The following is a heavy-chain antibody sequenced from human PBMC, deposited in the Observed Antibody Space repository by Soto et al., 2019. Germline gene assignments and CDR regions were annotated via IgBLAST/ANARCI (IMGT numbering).Heavy chain of an antibody. Sequence: GGSLRLSGAASGFTFSNAWISWVRQAPWKGLEWVGRIKSKTDGGTTDYAAPVKGRFTISRDDSKNTLYLQMNSLKTEDTAVYYCTTESITLTSDAFDICGQGTMVPV. CDR3: TTESITLTSDAFDI. J-gene: IGHJ3*02. CDR2: IKSKTDGGTT. CDR1: GFTFSNAW. V-gene: IGHV3-15*01. D-gene: IGHD3-22*01.